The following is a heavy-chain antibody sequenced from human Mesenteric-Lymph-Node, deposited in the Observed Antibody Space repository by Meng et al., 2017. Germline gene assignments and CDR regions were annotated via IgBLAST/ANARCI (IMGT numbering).Heavy chain of an antibody. V-gene: IGHV3-7*01. Sequence: GESLKISCEASGLIFNNSWMSWVRQPPGKGLEWVANIKNDGSETYLVDSVKGRFTISRDNAKDSLFLQMNSLRAEDTAVYYCGRDPGWGALDCWGQGTLVTVSS. D-gene: IGHD1-26*01. CDR3: GRDPGWGALDC. CDR2: IKNDGSET. CDR1: GLIFNNSW. J-gene: IGHJ4*02.